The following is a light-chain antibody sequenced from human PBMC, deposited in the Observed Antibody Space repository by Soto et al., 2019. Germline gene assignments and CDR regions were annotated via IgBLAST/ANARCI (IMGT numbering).Light chain of an antibody. J-gene: IGKJ3*01. V-gene: IGKV3-15*01. Sequence: EMVMTQSPAPLSVSPGERVTLSCRASESVHSNLAWYQQKPGQGPSLLIYYASTRVTGVPDRFSGSGSGTEFTLTISSLQSEDFGVYYCQHCSNWPPTFGPGTKVEIK. CDR2: YAS. CDR3: QHCSNWPPT. CDR1: ESVHSN.